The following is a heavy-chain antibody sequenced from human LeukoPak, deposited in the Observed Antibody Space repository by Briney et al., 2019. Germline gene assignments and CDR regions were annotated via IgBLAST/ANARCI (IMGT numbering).Heavy chain of an antibody. CDR3: AKVSSGWYGPWGY. V-gene: IGHV3-23*01. CDR1: RFTFSEYA. D-gene: IGHD6-19*01. Sequence: GGSLRLSCAASRFTFSEYAMSWVRQAPGKGLEWVSAISGSGGSTYYADSVKGRFTISRDNSKNTLYLQMNSLRAEDTAVYYCAKVSSGWYGPWGYWGQGTLVTVSS. J-gene: IGHJ4*02. CDR2: ISGSGGST.